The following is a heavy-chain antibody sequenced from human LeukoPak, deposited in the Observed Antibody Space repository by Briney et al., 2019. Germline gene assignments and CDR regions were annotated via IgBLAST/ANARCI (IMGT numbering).Heavy chain of an antibody. J-gene: IGHJ4*02. D-gene: IGHD5-18*01. CDR2: ISAYNGNT. Sequence: ASVKVSCKASGYTFTSYGISWVRQAPGQGLEWMGWISAYNGNTNYAQKLQGRVTMTTDTSTSTAYMELSSLRSEDTAVYYCARGRGGYSYGYARLVFGYWGQGTLVTVSS. V-gene: IGHV1-18*01. CDR3: ARGRGGYSYGYARLVFGY. CDR1: GYTFTSYG.